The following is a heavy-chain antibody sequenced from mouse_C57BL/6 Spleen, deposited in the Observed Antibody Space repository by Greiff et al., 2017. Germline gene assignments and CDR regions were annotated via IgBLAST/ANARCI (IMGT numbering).Heavy chain of an antibody. CDR3: ARGRTVGYAMDY. CDR2: INPNYGTT. CDR1: GYSFTDYN. V-gene: IGHV1-39*01. D-gene: IGHD1-1*01. J-gene: IGHJ4*01. Sequence: VQLKQSGPELVKPGASVKISCKASGYSFTDYNMNWVKQSHGKRLEWIGVINPNYGTTTYNQKFKGKATLTVDQSSSTAYMQLSSLTSEDSAVYYCARGRTVGYAMDYWGQGTSVTVSS.